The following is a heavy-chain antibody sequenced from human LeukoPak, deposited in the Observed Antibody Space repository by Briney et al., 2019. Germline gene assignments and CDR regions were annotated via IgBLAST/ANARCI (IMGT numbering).Heavy chain of an antibody. CDR2: INHSGST. V-gene: IGHV4-30-2*01. D-gene: IGHD6-6*01. J-gene: IGHJ4*02. CDR3: ARMSSSPSGPFDY. CDR1: GGSISSGGYY. Sequence: PSQTLSLTCTVSGGSISSGGYYWSWIRQPPGKGLEWIGEINHSGSTNYNPSLKSRVTISVDTSKNQFSLKLSSVTAADTAVYYCARMSSSPSGPFDYWGQGTLVTVSS.